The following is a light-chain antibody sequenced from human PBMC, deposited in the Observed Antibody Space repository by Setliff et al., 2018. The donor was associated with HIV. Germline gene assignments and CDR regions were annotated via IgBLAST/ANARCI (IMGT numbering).Light chain of an antibody. CDR3: SSYTSSSTLFI. J-gene: IGLJ1*01. V-gene: IGLV2-14*03. CDR1: SSDVGGYNY. Sequence: QSVLTQPASVSGSPGQSITISCTGTSSDVGGYNYVSWYQQHPGKAPKLMIYDVSNRPSGVSNRFSGSKSGNTASLTISGLQAEGEADYYCSSYTSSSTLFIFGTGTKV. CDR2: DVS.